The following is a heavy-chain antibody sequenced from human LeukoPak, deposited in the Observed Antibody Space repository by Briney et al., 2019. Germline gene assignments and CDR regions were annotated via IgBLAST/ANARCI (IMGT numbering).Heavy chain of an antibody. V-gene: IGHV1-46*01. J-gene: IGHJ5*02. CDR1: GYAFTNYY. D-gene: IGHD3-10*01. Sequence: ASVKVSCKSSGYAFTNYYMHWVRQAPGQGLEWMGIINPSGGSTIYAQKFQGRVTMTRDTSTSTIYMELSSLRSEDTAVYYCARDWVGYYGSGSGGDWFDPWGQGTLVTVSS. CDR2: INPSGGST. CDR3: ARDWVGYYGSGSGGDWFDP.